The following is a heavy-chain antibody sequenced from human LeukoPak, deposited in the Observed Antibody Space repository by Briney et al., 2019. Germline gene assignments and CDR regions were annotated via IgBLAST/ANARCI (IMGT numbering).Heavy chain of an antibody. CDR2: ISYDGINE. D-gene: IGHD1-26*01. J-gene: IGHJ4*02. CDR1: GFTFSNYG. CDR3: ARGAIVGANFDY. Sequence: GGSLRLSCAASGFTFSNYGMHWVRQAPGKGLEWLAVISYDGINEYTADSVKGRFTVSRDNSRNTLFLQMNSLRAEDTAVYYCARGAIVGANFDYWGQGTLVTVSS. V-gene: IGHV3-30*03.